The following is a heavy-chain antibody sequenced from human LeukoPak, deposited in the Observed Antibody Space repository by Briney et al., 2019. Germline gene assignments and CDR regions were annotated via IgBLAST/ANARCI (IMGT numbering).Heavy chain of an antibody. CDR3: ARDRGIAVAGINYYYYGMDV. CDR1: GYTFTSYG. V-gene: IGHV1-18*01. J-gene: IGHJ6*02. Sequence: ASVKVSCKASGYTFTSYGISWVRQAPGQGLEWMGWISAYNGNTNYAQKLQGRVTMTTDTSTSTAYMELRSLRSDDTAVYYCARDRGIAVAGINYYYYGMDVWGQGTTVTVSS. D-gene: IGHD6-19*01. CDR2: ISAYNGNT.